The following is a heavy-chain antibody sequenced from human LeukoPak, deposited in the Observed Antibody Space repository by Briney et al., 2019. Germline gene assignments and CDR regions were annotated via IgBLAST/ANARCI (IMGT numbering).Heavy chain of an antibody. CDR3: AKDLRVVPAATPQTLDY. CDR2: VSSDGTYT. V-gene: IGHV3-74*03. CDR1: GFTFSNYF. D-gene: IGHD2-2*01. Sequence: GGSLRLSCAASGFTFSNYFMHWVRQAPGKGLWVSRVSSDGTYTEYADSVKGRFTISRDNSKNTLYLQMNSLRAEDTAVYYCAKDLRVVPAATPQTLDYWGQGTLVTVSS. J-gene: IGHJ4*02.